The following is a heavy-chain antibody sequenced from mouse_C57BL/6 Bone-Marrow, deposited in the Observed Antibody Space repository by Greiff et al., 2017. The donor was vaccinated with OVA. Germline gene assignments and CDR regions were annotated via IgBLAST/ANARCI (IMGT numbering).Heavy chain of an antibody. V-gene: IGHV1-62-2*01. Sequence: LQESGAELVKPGASVKLSCKASGYTFTEYTIHWVKQRSGQGLEWIGWFYPGSGSIKYNEKFKDKATLTADKSSSTAYLELSRLTSEDSAVYFCARHEDDYGSRQAWFAYWGQGTLVTVSA. CDR1: GYTFTEYT. D-gene: IGHD1-1*01. CDR3: ARHEDDYGSRQAWFAY. CDR2: FYPGSGSI. J-gene: IGHJ3*01.